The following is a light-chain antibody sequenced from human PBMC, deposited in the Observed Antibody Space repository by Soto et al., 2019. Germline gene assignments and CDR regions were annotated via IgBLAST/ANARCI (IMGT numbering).Light chain of an antibody. V-gene: IGLV1-40*01. J-gene: IGLJ2*01. Sequence: QSVLTQPPSVSGAPGQRVTISCIGRSSNIGAGYDVQWYQQLPGTAPKLLIYTNRNRPSGVPDRFSGSKSGTSASLAITGLQAEDEADHYCQSYDSSLSAVLFGGGTKVTVL. CDR1: SSNIGAGYD. CDR3: QSYDSSLSAVL. CDR2: TNR.